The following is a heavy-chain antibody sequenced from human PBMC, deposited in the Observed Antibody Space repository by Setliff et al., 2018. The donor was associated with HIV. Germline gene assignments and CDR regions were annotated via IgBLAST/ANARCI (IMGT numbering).Heavy chain of an antibody. V-gene: IGHV1-18*01. CDR2: ISAYSGNT. CDR3: ARGYCTNGVCQSFDF. J-gene: IGHJ4*02. Sequence: GVSVKVSCKASGGTFSSYAISWVRQAPGQGLEWMGWISAYSGNTNYAQKLQGRVTMTTDTSTSTAYMELRSLRSDDTAVYYCARGYCTNGVCQSFDFWGQGTLVTVSS. CDR1: GGTFSSYA. D-gene: IGHD2-8*01.